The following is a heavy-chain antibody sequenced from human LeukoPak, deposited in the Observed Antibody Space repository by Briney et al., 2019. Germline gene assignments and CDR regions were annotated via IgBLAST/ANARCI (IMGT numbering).Heavy chain of an antibody. J-gene: IGHJ4*02. CDR3: AKDSYYYGSGSYLRIDY. V-gene: IGHV3-23*01. D-gene: IGHD3-10*01. CDR2: ISGSGGST. Sequence: GGSLRLSCVASGFTFSSYAMSWVRQAPGKGLEWVSAISGSGGSTYYADSVKGRFTISRDNSKNTLYLQMNSLRAEDTAVYYCAKDSYYYGSGSYLRIDYWGQGTLVTVSS. CDR1: GFTFSSYA.